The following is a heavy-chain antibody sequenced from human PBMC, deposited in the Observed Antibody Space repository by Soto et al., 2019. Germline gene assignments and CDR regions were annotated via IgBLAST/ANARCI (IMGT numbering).Heavy chain of an antibody. CDR2: IYYSGST. CDR3: ARGYYDYIWGSYRPSVGYYYYMDV. J-gene: IGHJ6*03. Sequence: SETLSLTCTVSGGSISSYYWSWIRQPPGKGLEWIGYIYYSGSTNYNPSLKSRVTISVDTSKNQFSLKLSSVTAADTAVYYCARGYYDYIWGSYRPSVGYYYYMDVWGKGTTVTVSS. D-gene: IGHD3-16*02. CDR1: GGSISSYY. V-gene: IGHV4-59*08.